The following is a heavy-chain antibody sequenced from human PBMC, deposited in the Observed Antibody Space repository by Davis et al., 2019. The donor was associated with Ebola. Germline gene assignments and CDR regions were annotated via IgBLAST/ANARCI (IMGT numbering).Heavy chain of an antibody. J-gene: IGHJ6*02. Sequence: PSETLSLTCSVSGGSFSGYHWTWIRQPPGTGLEWIGEVDHSGRTNYNPSLKGRLTISRDTSKNQFSLKVTSVTAADTAVYYCVRGGGYGGYGMDVWGQGTTVTVSS. CDR1: GGSFSGYH. CDR3: VRGGGYGGYGMDV. D-gene: IGHD4-23*01. CDR2: VDHSGRT. V-gene: IGHV4-34*01.